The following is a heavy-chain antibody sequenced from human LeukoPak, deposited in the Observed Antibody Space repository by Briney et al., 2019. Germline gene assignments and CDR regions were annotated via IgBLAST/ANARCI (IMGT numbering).Heavy chain of an antibody. Sequence: KPSETLSLTCAVYGGSFSGYYWSWIRLSPGKGLEWIGEINRSGGTDYNPSLKSRVTISGDTSKNQFSLRLSSVTAADTAVYYCAGAGRSGGMYWGQGTLVTVSS. CDR3: AGAGRSGGMY. CDR1: GGSFSGYY. J-gene: IGHJ4*02. V-gene: IGHV4-34*01. CDR2: INRSGGT. D-gene: IGHD2-15*01.